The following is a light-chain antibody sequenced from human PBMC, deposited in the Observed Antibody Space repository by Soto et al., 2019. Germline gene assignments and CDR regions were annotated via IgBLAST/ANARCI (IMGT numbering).Light chain of an antibody. Sequence: EILMTQSPATLSVSPGERATLSCRASQSVSSNVAWYQQKPGQAPRLLIYGASNRATGIPARFSGSGSGTDFSLTITSLQSEDFAVYHCQQYAISPWTFGQGTKVEVK. CDR1: QSVSSN. CDR2: GAS. J-gene: IGKJ1*01. CDR3: QQYAISPWT. V-gene: IGKV3-15*01.